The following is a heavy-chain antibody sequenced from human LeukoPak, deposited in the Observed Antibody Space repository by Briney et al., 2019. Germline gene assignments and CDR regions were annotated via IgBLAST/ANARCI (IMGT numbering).Heavy chain of an antibody. D-gene: IGHD5-12*01. CDR2: ISAYSTYNGNT. Sequence: ASVNVSCKASGYTFTSYGISWVRQAPGQGPEWMGWISAYSTYNGNTNYAQKFRGRVTMTTDTSTSTAYMELRSLRSDDTAVYYCTRDLGQWLLQGIFFDYWGQGTLVTVSS. J-gene: IGHJ4*02. CDR3: TRDLGQWLLQGIFFDY. CDR1: GYTFTSYG. V-gene: IGHV1-18*01.